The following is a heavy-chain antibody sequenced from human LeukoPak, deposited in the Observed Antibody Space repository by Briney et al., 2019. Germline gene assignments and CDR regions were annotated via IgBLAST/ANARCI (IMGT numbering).Heavy chain of an antibody. D-gene: IGHD3-3*01. V-gene: IGHV3-11*01. CDR1: GFTFSDYY. CDR2: ISSSGSSI. J-gene: IGHJ6*02. Sequence: PGGSLRLSCAAPGFTFSDYYMSWIRQAPGKGLEWVSYISSSGSSIYYADSVKGRFTISRDNAKNSLYLHMNSLRAEDTAAYYCARGTSLWSGMDVWGQGTTVTVSS. CDR3: ARGTSLWSGMDV.